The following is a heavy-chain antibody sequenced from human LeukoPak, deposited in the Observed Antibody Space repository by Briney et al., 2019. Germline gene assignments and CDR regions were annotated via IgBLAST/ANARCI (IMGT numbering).Heavy chain of an antibody. J-gene: IGHJ1*01. D-gene: IGHD1-1*01. V-gene: IGHV3-7*03. CDR1: GFIFTDYW. Sequence: GGSLRLSCEASGFIFTDYWMTWARQAPGKGLEWVANTNKDGSEKWYVDSVKGRFAISRDNAKNSLYLQMNSLKAGDTALYYCVRAGNDGLNDWEYWGQGALVTVSS. CDR3: VRAGNDGLNDWEY. CDR2: TNKDGSEK.